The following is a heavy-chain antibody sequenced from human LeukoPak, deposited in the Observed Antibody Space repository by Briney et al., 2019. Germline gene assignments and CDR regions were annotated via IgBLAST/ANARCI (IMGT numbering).Heavy chain of an antibody. D-gene: IGHD3-10*01. V-gene: IGHV1-69*01. CDR1: GGTFSSYA. CDR2: IIPIFGTA. CDR3: ARGSYYGSGSAYYFDY. J-gene: IGHJ4*02. Sequence: PVKVCCKASGGTFSSYAISWVRQAPGQGLEWMGGIIPIFGTANYAQKFQGRVTITADESTSTAYMELSSLRSEDTAVYYCARGSYYGSGSAYYFDYWGQGTPVTASS.